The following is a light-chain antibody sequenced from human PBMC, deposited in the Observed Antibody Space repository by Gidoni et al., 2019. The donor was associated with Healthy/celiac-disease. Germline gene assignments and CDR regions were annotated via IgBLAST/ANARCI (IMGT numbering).Light chain of an antibody. CDR2: AAS. J-gene: IGKJ1*01. Sequence: DIQMTQSPSSLSASVGDRVTITCRASQSISSSLNWYQQKPGKAPKLLIYAASSLQSGVPSRFSGSGSGTDFTLTTSSLQPEDFATYYCQQSYSIPRTFXQXTKVEIK. V-gene: IGKV1-39*01. CDR1: QSISSS. CDR3: QQSYSIPRT.